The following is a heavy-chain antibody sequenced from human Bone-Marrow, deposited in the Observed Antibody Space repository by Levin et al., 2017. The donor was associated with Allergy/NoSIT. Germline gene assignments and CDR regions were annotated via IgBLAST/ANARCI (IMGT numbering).Heavy chain of an antibody. J-gene: IGHJ4*02. V-gene: IGHV4-59*08. Sequence: SQTLSLTCSVSGGSITDHYWSWIRQPPGKGLEWIGYIFDSGSADYNPSLKSRVTMSVDIPKNQFSLTLRSVTATDTAVYYCARWAFGGAIALDYWGQGMLITVSS. CDR3: ARWAFGGAIALDY. CDR1: GGSITDHY. CDR2: IFDSGSA. D-gene: IGHD3-16*02.